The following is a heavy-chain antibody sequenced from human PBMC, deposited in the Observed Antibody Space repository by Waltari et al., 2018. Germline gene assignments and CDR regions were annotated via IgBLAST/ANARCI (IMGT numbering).Heavy chain of an antibody. J-gene: IGHJ4*02. CDR3: AKGMVPMTTVTKGYCDD. D-gene: IGHD4-17*01. CDR2: TSGSGGST. Sequence: EVQLLESGGGLVQPGGSLRLSCAASGFTFSSYAMSWVRQAPGKGLEWVPATSGSGGSTYYANSGKGRFTIARDNSKNTLYLQRNSLRAEDTAVYYCAKGMVPMTTVTKGYCDDWGQGTLVTVSS. V-gene: IGHV3-23*01. CDR1: GFTFSSYA.